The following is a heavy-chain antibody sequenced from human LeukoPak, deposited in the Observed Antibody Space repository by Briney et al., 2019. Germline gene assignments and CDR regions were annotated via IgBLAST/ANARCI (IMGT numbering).Heavy chain of an antibody. V-gene: IGHV4-34*01. J-gene: IGHJ4*02. Sequence: PSETLSLTCAVSGGSFSGYRWTWIRQPPGKGLEWLGDIDYSGNTNYNPSLERRVTMSIDTSKRQFSQALTSVTAADTGVLYCARGTTNTCEACGYYYRFWGQGSQVTVSS. CDR1: GGSFSGYR. D-gene: IGHD3-22*01. CDR3: ARGTTNTCEACGYYYRF. CDR2: IDYSGNT.